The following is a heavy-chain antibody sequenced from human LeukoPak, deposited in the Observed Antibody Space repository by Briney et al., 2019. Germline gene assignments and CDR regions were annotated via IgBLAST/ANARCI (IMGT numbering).Heavy chain of an antibody. CDR3: ARDRKDGYNPLDY. CDR1: GFTFSSYA. CDR2: ISGSGGST. J-gene: IGHJ4*02. D-gene: IGHD5-24*01. V-gene: IGHV3-23*01. Sequence: GGSLRLSCAASGFTFSSYAMSWVRQAPGKGLEWVSAISGSGGSTYYADSVKGRFTISRDNAKNSLYLQMNSLRDEDTAVYYCARDRKDGYNPLDYWGQGTLVTVSS.